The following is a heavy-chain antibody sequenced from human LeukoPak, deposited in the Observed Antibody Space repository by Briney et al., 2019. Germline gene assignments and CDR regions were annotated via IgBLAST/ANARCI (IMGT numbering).Heavy chain of an antibody. V-gene: IGHV1-69*02. J-gene: IGHJ4*02. Sequence: SVKVSCKASGGTFTIHTITWVRQAPGQGLEWMGRIIPVVGTHYAQKFQGRVTITADKSTSTAYMELSSLRSDDTAVYYCANDDTSGYYQAWGQGTLATVSS. CDR2: IIPVVGT. D-gene: IGHD3-22*01. CDR3: ANDDTSGYYQA. CDR1: GGTFTIHT.